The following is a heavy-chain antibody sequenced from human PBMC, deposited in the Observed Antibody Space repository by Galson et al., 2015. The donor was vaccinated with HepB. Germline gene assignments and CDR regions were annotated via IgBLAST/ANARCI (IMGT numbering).Heavy chain of an antibody. D-gene: IGHD3-9*01. J-gene: IGHJ4*02. CDR3: ARSPYYDILTDLYYFDY. CDR2: ISSSSRYI. Sequence: SLRLSCAASGFTFSSYSMNWVRQAPGKGLEWVSSISSSSRYIYYADSVKGRFTISRDNAKNSLYLQMNSLRAEDTAVYYCARSPYYDILTDLYYFDYWGQGTLVTVSS. CDR1: GFTFSSYS. V-gene: IGHV3-21*01.